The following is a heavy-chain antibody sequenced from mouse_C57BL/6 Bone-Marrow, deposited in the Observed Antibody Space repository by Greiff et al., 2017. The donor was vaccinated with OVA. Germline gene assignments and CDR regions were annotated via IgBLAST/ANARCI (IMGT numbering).Heavy chain of an antibody. CDR1: GYTFTNYW. J-gene: IGHJ1*03. CDR3: ARGDGSSPRYFDV. D-gene: IGHD1-1*01. CDR2: IYPGGGYT. Sequence: VQLQQSGAELVRPGTSVKMSCKASGYTFTNYWIGWAKQRPGHGLEWIGDIYPGGGYTNYNEKFKGKATLTADKSSSTAYMQFSSLTSEDSAIYDGARGDGSSPRYFDVWGTGTTVTVSS. V-gene: IGHV1-63*01.